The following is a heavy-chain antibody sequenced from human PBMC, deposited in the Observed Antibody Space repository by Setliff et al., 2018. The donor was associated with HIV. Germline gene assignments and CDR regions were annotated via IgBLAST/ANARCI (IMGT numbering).Heavy chain of an antibody. CDR2: IYYSGST. J-gene: IGHJ3*01. CDR3: AKEGGLYFGMLIHDAIDL. Sequence: NPSETLSLTCSVSGDSISSDFYIWIRQPPGKGLEWIGGIYYSGSTNYNPSLKSRVTLSLDTSKNQFSLKLTSVTAADTAVYYCAKEGGLYFGMLIHDAIDLWGQGTMVTV. CDR1: GDSISSDF. V-gene: IGHV4-59*01. D-gene: IGHD3-3*01.